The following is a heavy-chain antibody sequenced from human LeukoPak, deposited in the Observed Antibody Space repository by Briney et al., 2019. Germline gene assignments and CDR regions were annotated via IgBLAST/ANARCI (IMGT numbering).Heavy chain of an antibody. CDR2: IYYSGST. CDR3: ARLGYDILTGYYNWYFDL. Sequence: SETLSLTCTVSGGSISSYYWSWIRQPPGKGLEWIGYIYYSGSTNYNPSLKSRVTISVDTSKNQFSLKLSSVTAADTAVYYCARLGYDILTGYYNWYFDLWGRGTLVTVSS. J-gene: IGHJ2*01. CDR1: GGSISSYY. V-gene: IGHV4-59*08. D-gene: IGHD3-9*01.